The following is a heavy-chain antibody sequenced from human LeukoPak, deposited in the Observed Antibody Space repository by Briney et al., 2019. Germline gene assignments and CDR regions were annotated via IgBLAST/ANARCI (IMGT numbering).Heavy chain of an antibody. D-gene: IGHD3-3*01. CDR1: GFTFSSYA. Sequence: GGSLRLSCAASGFTFSSYAMSWVRQAPGKGLEWVSAISGSGGSTYYADSVKGRFTISRDNSKNTLYLQMNSLGAEGTAVYYCAKGFFWSNFDYWGQGTLVTVSS. CDR3: AKGFFWSNFDY. V-gene: IGHV3-23*01. CDR2: ISGSGGST. J-gene: IGHJ4*02.